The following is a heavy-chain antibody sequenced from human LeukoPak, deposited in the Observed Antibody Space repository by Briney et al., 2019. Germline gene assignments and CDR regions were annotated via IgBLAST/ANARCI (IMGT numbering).Heavy chain of an antibody. CDR2: ISGSGTTT. CDR1: GFSFSTYA. V-gene: IGHV3-23*01. Sequence: GESLRLSCVASGFSFSTYAMNWVRQAPGKGLEWVSGISGSGTTTNYANSVKGRFTISRDNAKDTLHLQMNNLRAEDTAIYYCAKDFFPTSRGDSYAFDSWGQGTLVTVSS. J-gene: IGHJ4*02. CDR3: AKDFFPTSRGDSYAFDS. D-gene: IGHD3-16*01.